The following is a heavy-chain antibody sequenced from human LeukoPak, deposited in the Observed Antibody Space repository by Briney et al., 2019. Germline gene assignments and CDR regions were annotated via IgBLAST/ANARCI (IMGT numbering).Heavy chain of an antibody. CDR2: ISGSGDKT. J-gene: IGHJ6*03. CDR1: GSPFSTYA. D-gene: IGHD3-10*01. Sequence: GGSLRLSCVASGSPFSTYAMSWVRQAPGKGLEWISSISGSGDKTYYADSVKGRFTISRDNSKNTLVLQMNSLRAEDTAVYYCAKDTGYYYASGSHRRFGYMDVWGKGTTVTISS. V-gene: IGHV3-23*01. CDR3: AKDTGYYYASGSHRRFGYMDV.